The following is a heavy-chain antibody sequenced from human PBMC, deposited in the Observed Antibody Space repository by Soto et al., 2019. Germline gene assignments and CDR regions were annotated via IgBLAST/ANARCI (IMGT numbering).Heavy chain of an antibody. CDR2: ILPILGKA. J-gene: IGHJ6*01. Sequence: QVQLVQSGAEVKKSGSSVKVSCKASGGTFSSHSINWVRQAPGQGLDWMGRILPILGKANYGQDFQGRVTITGDKSTNTAYMEVNSLRSEDTAVYYCARVTGSYGFLTAYDCYYGKDVWGQGTTVTVSS. CDR1: GGTFSSHS. D-gene: IGHD3-16*01. V-gene: IGHV1-69*08. CDR3: ARVTGSYGFLTAYDCYYGKDV.